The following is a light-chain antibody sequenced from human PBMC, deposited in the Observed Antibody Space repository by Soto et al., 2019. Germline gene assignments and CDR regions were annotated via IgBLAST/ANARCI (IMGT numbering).Light chain of an antibody. V-gene: IGKV3-11*01. CDR3: QQRSNWPFT. J-gene: IGKJ3*01. Sequence: EIVLTQAPTTLSFSLGERATLSCRASQTVSKYLAWYQQKPGQAPRLLTYDTSNRATGIPARFSGSGSGTDFTFTISGLQPEDFAVYYCQQRSNWPFTFGPGTTVDVK. CDR2: DTS. CDR1: QTVSKY.